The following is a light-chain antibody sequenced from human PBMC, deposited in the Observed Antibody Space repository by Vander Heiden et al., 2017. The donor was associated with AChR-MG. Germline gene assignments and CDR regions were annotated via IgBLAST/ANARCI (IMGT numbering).Light chain of an antibody. CDR1: SGDLGSYNL. Sequence: QSALTQPASVSGPPGQSITISCTGTSGDLGSYNLVSWYQHHPDKAPKLIIYEVTKRPSGVSNRFSGSKSGDTASLTISGLQAEDEADYYCCSYADSSRVVFGGGTKLTVL. CDR3: CSYADSSRVV. CDR2: EVT. V-gene: IGLV2-23*02. J-gene: IGLJ2*01.